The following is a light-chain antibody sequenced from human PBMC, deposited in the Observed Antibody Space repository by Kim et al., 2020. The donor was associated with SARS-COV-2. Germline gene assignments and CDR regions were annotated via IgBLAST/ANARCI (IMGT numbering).Light chain of an antibody. CDR2: SNS. V-gene: IGLV1-44*01. CDR1: TPNIGRHI. J-gene: IGLJ3*02. CDR3: AAWDDSLKGIM. Sequence: GQTVTISCSGSTPNIGRHIVNWYQQVPGTAPKLLIHSNSQRPSGVPDRSSGSKSGTSASLAISGLHSEDAAGYYCAAWDDSLKGIMFGGGTQLTVL.